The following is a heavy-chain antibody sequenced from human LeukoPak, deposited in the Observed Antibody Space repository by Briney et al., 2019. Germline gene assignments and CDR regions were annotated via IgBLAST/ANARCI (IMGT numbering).Heavy chain of an antibody. CDR1: GYTFTSYG. V-gene: IGHV1-46*01. CDR3: VRGPLTTVTTLDY. Sequence: ASVKVSCKASGYTFTSYGISWVRQAPGQGLEWMAILNPRGDITSYAQNFQGRVTVTRDTSTNTVYMELSSLRSDDTALYYCVRGPLTTVTTLDYWGQGTLVTVSS. D-gene: IGHD4-17*01. CDR2: LNPRGDIT. J-gene: IGHJ4*02.